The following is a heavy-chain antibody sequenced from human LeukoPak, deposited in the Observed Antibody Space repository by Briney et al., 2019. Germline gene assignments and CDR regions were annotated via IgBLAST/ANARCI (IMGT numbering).Heavy chain of an antibody. D-gene: IGHD3-22*01. Sequence: ASVKVSCKXSGYTFTSYGISWVRQAPGQGLEWMGWISAYNGNTNYAQKLQGRVTMTTDTSTSTAYMELRSLRSDDTAVYYCARQYYYDSSGYYSLGAQDYWGQGTLVTVSS. CDR1: GYTFTSYG. CDR3: ARQYYYDSSGYYSLGAQDY. CDR2: ISAYNGNT. J-gene: IGHJ4*02. V-gene: IGHV1-18*01.